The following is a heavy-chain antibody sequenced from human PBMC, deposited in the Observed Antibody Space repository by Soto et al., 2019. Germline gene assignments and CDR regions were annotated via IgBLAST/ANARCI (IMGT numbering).Heavy chain of an antibody. CDR3: ARVDRYCSSTSCYYYYGMDV. V-gene: IGHV1-8*01. J-gene: IGHJ6*02. CDR1: GYTFTSYD. Sequence: ASVKVSCKASGYTFTSYDINWVRQATGQGLEWMGWINPNSGNTGYAQKFQGRVTMTRNTSISTAYMELSSLRSEDTAVYYCARVDRYCSSTSCYYYYGMDVWGQGTTVTVSS. CDR2: INPNSGNT. D-gene: IGHD2-2*01.